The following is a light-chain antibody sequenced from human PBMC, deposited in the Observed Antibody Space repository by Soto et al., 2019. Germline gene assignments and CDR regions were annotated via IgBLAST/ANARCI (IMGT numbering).Light chain of an antibody. J-gene: IGLJ3*02. CDR2: EVN. CDR3: CSFAGSSTFWV. V-gene: IGLV2-23*02. Sequence: QSALTQPASVSGSPGQSITISCSGTTRDVGGYDVVSWYQQHPGKAPKLMIFEVNQRPSGVSDRFSGSKSGNTASLTISGLQAGDEADYYCCSFAGSSTFWVFGGGTKVTVL. CDR1: TRDVGGYDV.